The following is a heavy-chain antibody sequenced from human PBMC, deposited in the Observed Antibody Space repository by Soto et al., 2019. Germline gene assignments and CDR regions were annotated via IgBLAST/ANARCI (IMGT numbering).Heavy chain of an antibody. Sequence: GASVKVSCKASGYTFIGYYMHWVRQAPGQGLEWMGWINPNSGDTNYAQKFRDRVTMTRDTPISTAYIELNRLTSDDTAVYYCARDPRESYYDLSLDYWGQGTLVTVSS. CDR1: GYTFIGYY. CDR3: ARDPRESYYDLSLDY. CDR2: INPNSGDT. D-gene: IGHD3-10*01. J-gene: IGHJ4*02. V-gene: IGHV1-2*02.